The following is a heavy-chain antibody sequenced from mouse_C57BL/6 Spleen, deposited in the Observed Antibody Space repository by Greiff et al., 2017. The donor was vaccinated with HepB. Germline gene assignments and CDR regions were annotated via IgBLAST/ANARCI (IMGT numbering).Heavy chain of an antibody. CDR1: GFTFSSYA. CDR2: ISSGGDYI. CDR3: TRGAYGSSHWYFDV. J-gene: IGHJ1*03. V-gene: IGHV5-9-1*02. Sequence: EVQRVESGEGLVKPGGSLKLSCAASGFTFSSYAMSWVRQTPEKRLEWVAYISSGGDYIYYADTVKGRFTISRDNARNTLYLQTSSLKSEDTAMYYCTRGAYGSSHWYFDVWGTGTTVTVSS. D-gene: IGHD1-1*01.